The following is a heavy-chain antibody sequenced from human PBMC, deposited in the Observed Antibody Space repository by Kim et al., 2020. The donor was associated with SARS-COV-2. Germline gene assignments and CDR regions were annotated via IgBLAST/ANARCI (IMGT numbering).Heavy chain of an antibody. V-gene: IGHV3-23*01. J-gene: IGHJ4*02. D-gene: IGHD6-19*01. CDR3: AKTRGWPYYFDY. Sequence: YYADSVQGRFTISRDNSKNTLYLKMNSLRAEDTAVYYCAKTRGWPYYFDYWGQGTLVTVSS.